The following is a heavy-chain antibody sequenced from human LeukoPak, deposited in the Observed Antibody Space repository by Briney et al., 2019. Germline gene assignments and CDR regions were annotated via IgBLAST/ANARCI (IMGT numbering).Heavy chain of an antibody. CDR3: ARDLMIVGSGAFDI. CDR1: GDSISSYF. V-gene: IGHV4-59*01. CDR2: LYYSGRT. D-gene: IGHD3-22*01. Sequence: SETLSLTCTVSGDSISSYFWCWIRQPPGKGLEWIGCLYYSGRTNYSPSLKSRVTISVDTSNNQFSLKLSSVTAADTAVYFCARDLMIVGSGAFDIWGQGTMVTVSS. J-gene: IGHJ3*02.